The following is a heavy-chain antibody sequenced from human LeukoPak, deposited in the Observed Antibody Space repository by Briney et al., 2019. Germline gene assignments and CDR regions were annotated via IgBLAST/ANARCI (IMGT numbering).Heavy chain of an antibody. CDR3: ARDRAWYPSTFDYGMDV. D-gene: IGHD6-19*01. CDR1: GYTFASYG. V-gene: IGHV1-18*01. J-gene: IGHJ6*02. CDR2: ISAYNGNT. Sequence: ASVKVSCKASGYTFASYGISWVRQAPGQGLEWMGWISAYNGNTNYAQKLQGRVTMTTGTSMSTAYMELRSLRSDDTAVYYCARDRAWYPSTFDYGMDVWGQGTTVTVSS.